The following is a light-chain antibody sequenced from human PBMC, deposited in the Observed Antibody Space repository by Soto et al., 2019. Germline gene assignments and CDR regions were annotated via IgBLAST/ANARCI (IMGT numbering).Light chain of an antibody. CDR2: EVS. Sequence: QSALTQPPSASGSPGQSVTISCTGTSSDVGGFNYVSWYQQHPGKAPKLMIYEVSKRPSGVPDRFSGSKSGNTASLTVSGLQAEDEAHYYCGSYAASDHYVFGNGTKVTV. CDR3: GSYAASDHYV. J-gene: IGLJ1*01. CDR1: SSDVGGFNY. V-gene: IGLV2-8*01.